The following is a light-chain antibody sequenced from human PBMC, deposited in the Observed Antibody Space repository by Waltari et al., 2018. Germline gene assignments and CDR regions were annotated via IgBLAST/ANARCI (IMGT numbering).Light chain of an antibody. V-gene: IGLV1-44*01. CDR2: SDY. Sequence: QPVLTQPPSVSGTPGQRVTISCSGSRSNIGDFSVNWYQHLPGSAPRLLIYSDYQRPSGVPDRFSGSNSGTSASLVVSGLQSDDEADYYCAAWDDSLSGVVFGGGTKLTVL. J-gene: IGLJ2*01. CDR1: RSNIGDFS. CDR3: AAWDDSLSGVV.